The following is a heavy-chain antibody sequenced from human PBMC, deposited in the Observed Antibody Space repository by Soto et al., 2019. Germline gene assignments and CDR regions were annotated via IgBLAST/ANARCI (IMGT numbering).Heavy chain of an antibody. D-gene: IGHD1-20*01. Sequence: QVQLVESGGGVVQPGGSLRLSCAASGFSFSSYGMHWVRQAPGKGLEWVAVIWNDSSNKLYPDSVRGRFTISRDNSKSTLFLQMNSLRAEDTAVYYCATSNWNFFDYWGQGAPVTVSS. CDR3: ATSNWNFFDY. V-gene: IGHV3-33*03. CDR2: IWNDSSNK. J-gene: IGHJ4*02. CDR1: GFSFSSYG.